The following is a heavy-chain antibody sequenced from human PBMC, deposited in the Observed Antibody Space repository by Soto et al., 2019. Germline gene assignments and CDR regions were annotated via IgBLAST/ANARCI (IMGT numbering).Heavy chain of an antibody. CDR3: ARETFSGYSLSSGAFDI. Sequence: SETLSLTCTVSGGSISSYYWSWIRQPPGKGLEWIGYIYYSGSTNYNPSLKSRVTISVDTSKNQFSLKLSSVTAADTAVYYCARETFSGYSLSSGAFDIWGQGTMVTVSS. V-gene: IGHV4-59*01. CDR1: GGSISSYY. D-gene: IGHD3-22*01. CDR2: IYYSGST. J-gene: IGHJ3*02.